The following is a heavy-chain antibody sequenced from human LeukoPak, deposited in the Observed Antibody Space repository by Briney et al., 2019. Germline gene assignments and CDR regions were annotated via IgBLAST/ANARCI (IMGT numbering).Heavy chain of an antibody. J-gene: IGHJ4*02. D-gene: IGHD6-13*01. Sequence: GGSLRLSCAASGFTFSSYGMHWVRQAPGKGLEWVAVIWYDGSNKYYADSVKVRFTISRDNSKNTLYLQMNSLRAEDTAVYYCAKDAYSSSWYVDYWGQGTLVTVSS. CDR1: GFTFSSYG. CDR3: AKDAYSSSWYVDY. CDR2: IWYDGSNK. V-gene: IGHV3-33*06.